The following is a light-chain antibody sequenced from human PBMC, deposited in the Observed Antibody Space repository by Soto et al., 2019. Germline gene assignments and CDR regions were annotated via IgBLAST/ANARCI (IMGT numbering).Light chain of an antibody. Sequence: EVVLTQSPGTLSLSPGERATLSCRGSQSINNNYLAWYQQRPGQAPRLLIYGSSDRATGIPDRFSGGGSGTGCTLTISRPEPQAFAVYCCHQYGSSPPYTFGKGTKLE. CDR3: HQYGSSPPYT. V-gene: IGKV3-20*01. CDR1: QSINNNY. CDR2: GSS. J-gene: IGKJ2*01.